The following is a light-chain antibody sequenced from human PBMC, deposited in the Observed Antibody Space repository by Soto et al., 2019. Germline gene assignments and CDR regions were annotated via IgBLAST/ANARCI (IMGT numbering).Light chain of an antibody. J-gene: IGKJ4*01. CDR3: QQYGSSPLT. CDR2: AAA. Sequence: IVLTQSPDTLSLSPGDRAALSCRATQSVSSNSLAWYQQKPGQAPRLLIYAAATRATGIPDRFSGSGSGTDFTLTISRLEPEDFAVYYCQQYGSSPLTFGGGTKVDIK. V-gene: IGKV3-20*01. CDR1: QSVSSNS.